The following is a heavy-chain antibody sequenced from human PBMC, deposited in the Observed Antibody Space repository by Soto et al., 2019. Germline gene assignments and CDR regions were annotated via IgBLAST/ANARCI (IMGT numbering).Heavy chain of an antibody. J-gene: IGHJ4*02. D-gene: IGHD5-18*01. V-gene: IGHV4-59*01. CDR2: IYHGGST. Sequence: SETLSLTCTVSGDSISTDYWSWIRQSPGKGLEWIGFIYHGGSTNYNPSLKSRVTISVDTPKNQFSLKLSSVTAADTAVYYCARDNGYSYGYTLDHWGQGTLVTVSS. CDR3: ARDNGYSYGYTLDH. CDR1: GDSISTDY.